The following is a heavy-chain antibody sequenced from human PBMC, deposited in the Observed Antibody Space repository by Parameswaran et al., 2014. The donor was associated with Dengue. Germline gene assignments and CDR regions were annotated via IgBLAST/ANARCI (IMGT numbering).Heavy chain of an antibody. CDR2: INPNSGGT. D-gene: IGHD2-15*01. J-gene: IGHJ5*02. V-gene: IGHV1-2*02. Sequence: WVRQAPGQGLEWMGWINPNSGGTNYAQKFQGRVTMTRDTSISTAYMELSRLRSDDTAVYYCARAEDIVVVVADTPFDPWGQGTLVTVSS. CDR3: ARAEDIVVVVADTPFDP.